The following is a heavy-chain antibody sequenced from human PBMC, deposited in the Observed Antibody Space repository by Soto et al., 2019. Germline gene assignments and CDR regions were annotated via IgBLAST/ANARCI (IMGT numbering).Heavy chain of an antibody. J-gene: IGHJ4*02. CDR1: GFTFSSYA. V-gene: IGHV3-23*01. D-gene: IGHD6-19*01. CDR3: AKDSSGWPGVTGY. CDR2: ISGSGGST. Sequence: PGGSLRLSCAASGFTFSSYAMSWVHQAPGKGLEWVSAISGSGGSTYYADSVKGRFTISRDNSKNTLYLQMNSLRAEDTAVYYCAKDSSGWPGVTGYWGQGTLVTVSS.